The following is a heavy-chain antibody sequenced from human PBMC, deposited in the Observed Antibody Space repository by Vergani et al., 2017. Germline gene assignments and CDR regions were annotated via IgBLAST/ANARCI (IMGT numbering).Heavy chain of an antibody. CDR2: ISGRSNYI. V-gene: IGHV3-21*04. D-gene: IGHD6-13*01. CDR3: ASKEAAAGSPYYYHYMDV. J-gene: IGHJ6*03. Sequence: EVQLQESGGGLVKPGGSLRVSCAASGFSFSTYSINWVRQAPGKGLEWVSSISGRSNYIYYADSLKGRFTISRDNSKNSVYLQMNSLRAEDTAVYYCASKEAAAGSPYYYHYMDVWGIGTTVTVSS. CDR1: GFSFSTYS.